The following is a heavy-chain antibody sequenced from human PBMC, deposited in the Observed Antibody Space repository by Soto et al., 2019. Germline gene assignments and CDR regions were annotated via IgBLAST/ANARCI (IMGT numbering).Heavy chain of an antibody. J-gene: IGHJ6*02. Sequence: GGSLRLSCAASGFTFSTYSMNWVRQTPGKGLEWVSVIRSSGDRTYYADSVKGRFTISRDNSKNTLYMQMNSLRAEDTAVYYCAKQQGPGTPYYYAMDVWGQGTTVTVSS. CDR1: GFTFSTYS. CDR3: AKQQGPGTPYYYAMDV. D-gene: IGHD1-1*01. CDR2: IRSSGDRT. V-gene: IGHV3-23*01.